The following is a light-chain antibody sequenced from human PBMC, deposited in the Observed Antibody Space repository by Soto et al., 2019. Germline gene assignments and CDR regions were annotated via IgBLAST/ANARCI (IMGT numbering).Light chain of an antibody. CDR2: EVT. CDR1: SSDSDGYKD. V-gene: IGLV2-14*01. J-gene: IGLJ2*01. CDR3: SSYTSTRDRI. Sequence: QSVLTQPASVSASPGQSINISCTGTSSDSDGYKDFSWYQQHPGTAPKLIIYEVTDRPSGISNRFSGSKSGTTASLPIFWRQAEEEADYYCSSYTSTRDRIFGGGTKLTVL.